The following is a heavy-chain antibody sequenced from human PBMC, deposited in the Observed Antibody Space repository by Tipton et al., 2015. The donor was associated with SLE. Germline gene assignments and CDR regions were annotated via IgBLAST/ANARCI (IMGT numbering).Heavy chain of an antibody. D-gene: IGHD3-22*01. V-gene: IGHV4-34*01. J-gene: IGHJ4*02. CDR2: IYHSGST. CDR3: ARAPRRYYYDSSGYSRGYFDY. Sequence: LRLSCAVYGGSFSGYYWSWIRQPPGKGLEWIGSIYHSGSTNYNPSLKSRVTISVDTSKNQFSLKLSSVTAADTAVYYCARAPRRYYYDSSGYSRGYFDYWGQGTLVTVSS. CDR1: GGSFSGYY.